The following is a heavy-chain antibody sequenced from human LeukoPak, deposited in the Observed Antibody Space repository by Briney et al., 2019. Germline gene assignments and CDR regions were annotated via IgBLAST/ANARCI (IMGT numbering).Heavy chain of an antibody. D-gene: IGHD1-20*01. J-gene: IGHJ4*02. Sequence: SETLSLTCTVSGGSISRYYWSWIRQPPGKGLEWIGYAYYSGSTNYNPSLKSRVTISVDTSKNQFSLRLSSVTAADTAVYYCARHHNWNYDYWGQGTLVTVSS. V-gene: IGHV4-59*08. CDR1: GGSISRYY. CDR2: AYYSGST. CDR3: ARHHNWNYDY.